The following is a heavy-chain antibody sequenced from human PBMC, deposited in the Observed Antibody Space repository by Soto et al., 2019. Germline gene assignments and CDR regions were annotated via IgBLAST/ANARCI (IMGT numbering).Heavy chain of an antibody. J-gene: IGHJ4*02. CDR1: GFTFSKAW. D-gene: IGHD3-10*01. CDR2: IKSKTDGGTT. Sequence: EVQLVESGGGLVKPGGSLRLSCAASGFTFSKAWMSWVRQAPGKGLELVGRIKSKTDGGTTDYAAPVKGRFIISRYDSKNTLYLQMKSLKIEDTAVYYCTTEGFGTYDYWGQGTLVTVSS. V-gene: IGHV3-15*01. CDR3: TTEGFGTYDY.